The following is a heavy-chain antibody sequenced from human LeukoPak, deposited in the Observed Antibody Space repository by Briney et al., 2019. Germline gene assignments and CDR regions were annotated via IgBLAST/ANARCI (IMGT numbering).Heavy chain of an antibody. Sequence: GGSLRLSCAASGFSINSYEMNWVRQAPGKGLEWVSYISNSGSTMYYADSVKGRFTISRDNAKNLISLQMISLRVEYTAVYYXXXTGDGYNSVFALGLDPWGQGTLVTVSS. V-gene: IGHV3-48*03. CDR3: XXTGDGYNSVFALGLDP. D-gene: IGHD5-24*01. J-gene: IGHJ5*02. CDR1: GFSINSYE. CDR2: ISNSGSTM.